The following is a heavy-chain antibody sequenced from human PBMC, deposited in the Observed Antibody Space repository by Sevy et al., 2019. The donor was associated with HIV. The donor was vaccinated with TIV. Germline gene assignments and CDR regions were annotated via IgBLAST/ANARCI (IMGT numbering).Heavy chain of an antibody. CDR1: GYTFTSYG. D-gene: IGHD3-22*01. CDR3: ARAPLGLIPLDY. Sequence: ASVKVSCKASGYTFTSYGISWVRQAPGQGLEWMGWISAYNGNTNYAQKLQGRVTMTTDTSTSTAYMELRSLGSDDTAGYYCARAPLGLIPLDYWGQGTLVTVSS. CDR2: ISAYNGNT. J-gene: IGHJ4*02. V-gene: IGHV1-18*01.